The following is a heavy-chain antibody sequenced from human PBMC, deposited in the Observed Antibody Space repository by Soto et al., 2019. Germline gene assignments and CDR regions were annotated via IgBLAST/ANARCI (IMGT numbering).Heavy chain of an antibody. CDR2: ISGGGDAT. Sequence: EVQLFESGGDSVQPGGSVRLSCAGSGFTFINYAMNWVRQAPGKGLEWVSTISGGGDATFFADSVRGRFTFSRDNSKNTVTLQMNRLGVDDTAVYYCARKVVGSTSRPDYWYFDIWGRGTLVTVSS. CDR3: ARKVVGSTSRPDYWYFDI. V-gene: IGHV3-23*01. J-gene: IGHJ2*01. CDR1: GFTFINYA. D-gene: IGHD2-21*01.